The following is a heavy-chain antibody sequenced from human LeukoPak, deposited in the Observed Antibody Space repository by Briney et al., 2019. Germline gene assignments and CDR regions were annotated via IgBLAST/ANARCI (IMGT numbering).Heavy chain of an antibody. Sequence: PSETLSLTCDVSGGFTSNDYWWSWVRQPPGKGLEWIGEIRHYDGHTKYNPSLKGRVTISIDKPRNRFSLTLTSVTAADTAIYYCASSIPIGWSPNTYWGQGTLVIVSS. V-gene: IGHV4/OR15-8*02. CDR1: GGFTSNDYW. J-gene: IGHJ4*02. CDR2: IRHYDGHT. CDR3: ASSIPIGWSPNTY. D-gene: IGHD6-19*01.